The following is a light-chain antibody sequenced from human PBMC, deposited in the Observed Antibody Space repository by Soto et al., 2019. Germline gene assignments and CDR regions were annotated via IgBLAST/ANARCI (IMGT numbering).Light chain of an antibody. V-gene: IGKV3-15*01. CDR2: GAS. CDR1: QSVGSN. CDR3: QQYNNWPLP. J-gene: IGKJ4*01. Sequence: EIVMTQSPATLSVSPGERATLSCRASQSVGSNLAWYPQKPGQAPRLLIHGASTRATGIPARFSGSGSGTDFTLTVSSLQSEDFAVYYCQQYNNWPLPFGGGTKVEI.